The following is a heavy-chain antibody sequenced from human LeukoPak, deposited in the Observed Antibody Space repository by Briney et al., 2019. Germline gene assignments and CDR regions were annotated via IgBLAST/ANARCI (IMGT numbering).Heavy chain of an antibody. J-gene: IGHJ4*02. CDR1: GFTFNRSW. D-gene: IGHD1-1*01. V-gene: IGHV3-7*01. CDR2: LDPRGSQK. CDR3: AIWTSGNY. Sequence: GGSLRLSCAASGFTFNRSWMNWVRQAPGKGLEWVANLDPRGSQKRYVDSVKGRFIISKDNPGASLYLDMYSLRAEDTAIYYCAIWTSGNYWGQGTLVTVSS.